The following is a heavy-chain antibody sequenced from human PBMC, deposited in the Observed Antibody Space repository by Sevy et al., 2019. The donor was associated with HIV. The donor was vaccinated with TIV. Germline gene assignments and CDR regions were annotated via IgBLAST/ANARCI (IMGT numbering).Heavy chain of an antibody. J-gene: IGHJ6*02. CDR2: MSPKTGAT. D-gene: IGHD3-3*01. Sequence: ASVRVSCEASGYSFDSYDINWVRQATGQGLEGMGWMSPKTGATGFAQKFKGRVTMTRNTSISPAYMELSSLTNEDTAVYYCASGGNGDFWSYEYYYYGMDVWGQGTTVTVSS. CDR3: ASGGNGDFWSYEYYYYGMDV. CDR1: GYSFDSYD. V-gene: IGHV1-8*01.